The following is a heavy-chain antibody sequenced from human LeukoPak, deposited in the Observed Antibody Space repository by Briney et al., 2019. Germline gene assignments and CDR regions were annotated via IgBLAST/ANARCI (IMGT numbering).Heavy chain of an antibody. V-gene: IGHV3-23*01. Sequence: GGSLRLSCEASGFTFSIYGMTWVRQAPGKGLEWVSAIVGSGVTTYYADSVKGRFTISRDNSKNTLYLQMNSLGAEDTAVYYCAKIQGYLDYWGQGTLVTVSS. CDR3: AKIQGYLDY. CDR1: GFTFSIYG. CDR2: IVGSGVTT. J-gene: IGHJ4*02.